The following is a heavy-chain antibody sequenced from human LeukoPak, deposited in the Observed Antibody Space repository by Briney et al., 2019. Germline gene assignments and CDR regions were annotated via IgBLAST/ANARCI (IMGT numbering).Heavy chain of an antibody. Sequence: GGSLRLSCAASGFTFSSYAMHWVRQAPGKGLEWVAVISYDGSNKYYTDSVKGRFTISRDNSKNTLYLQMNSLGADDTAVYYCAGASVAVAGPGIFDYWGQGALVTVSS. J-gene: IGHJ4*02. CDR1: GFTFSSYA. V-gene: IGHV3-30*04. CDR2: ISYDGSNK. D-gene: IGHD6-19*01. CDR3: AGASVAVAGPGIFDY.